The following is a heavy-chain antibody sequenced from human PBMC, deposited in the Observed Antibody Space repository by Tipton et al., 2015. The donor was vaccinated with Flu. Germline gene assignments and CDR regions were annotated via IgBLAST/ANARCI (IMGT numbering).Heavy chain of an antibody. CDR3: ARDGSTVTTNYHYAVDV. J-gene: IGHJ6*02. CDR1: GFSFRDDW. V-gene: IGHV3-7*01. CDR2: INQNGVEK. D-gene: IGHD4-17*01. Sequence: SLRLSCSASGFSFRDDWMSWVRQAPGKGLEWVANINQNGVEKYSVDSVKGRFTISRDNAKNALFLEVNGLRVEDTGIYYCARDGSTVTTNYHYAVDVWGQGTTVTVSS.